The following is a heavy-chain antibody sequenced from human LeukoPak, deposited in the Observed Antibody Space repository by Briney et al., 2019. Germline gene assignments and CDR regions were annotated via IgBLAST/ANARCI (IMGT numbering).Heavy chain of an antibody. CDR2: IYPFGSDT. V-gene: IGHV5-51*01. D-gene: IGHD2-15*01. J-gene: IGHJ4*02. CDR1: GYSFNSYW. CDR3: ARGYSSTDI. Sequence: GESLKISFKGSGYSFNSYWIGWVRQTPGKGLEWIGIIYPFGSDTKYSPSLQGHVTISADNSNSAPHLQWSSLNAAHAPVYFCARGYSSTDIWGRGALVTVSS.